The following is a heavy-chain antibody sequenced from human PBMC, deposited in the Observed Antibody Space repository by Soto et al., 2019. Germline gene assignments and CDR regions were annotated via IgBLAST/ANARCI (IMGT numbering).Heavy chain of an antibody. CDR3: ARDPAGNNWFDP. CDR2: INPSGGST. CDR1: GYTFTSYY. Sequence: QVQLVQSGAEVKKPGASVKVSCKASGYTFTSYYMHWVRQAPGQGLEWMGIINPSGGSTSYEQKFHGRVTMTRDTSTSTADMELSSLRSEDTAVYYCARDPAGNNWFDPWGQGTLVTVSS. J-gene: IGHJ5*02. V-gene: IGHV1-46*03.